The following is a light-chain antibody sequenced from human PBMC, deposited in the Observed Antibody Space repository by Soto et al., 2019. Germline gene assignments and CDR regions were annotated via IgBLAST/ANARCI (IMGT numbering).Light chain of an antibody. V-gene: IGLV2-14*01. Sequence: QSALTQPASVSGSPGQSITISCSGTSSDIGGYNSVSWYQQHPVNAPQLMIYDVSYRPSGVSSRFSGSKSGNTASLTISGLRPEDDADYYCSSYASTGTRVFGGGTKLTVL. CDR3: SSYASTGTRV. CDR1: SSDIGGYNS. CDR2: DVS. J-gene: IGLJ2*01.